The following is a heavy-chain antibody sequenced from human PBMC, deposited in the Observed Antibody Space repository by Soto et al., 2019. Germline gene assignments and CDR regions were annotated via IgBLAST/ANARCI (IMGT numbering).Heavy chain of an antibody. CDR1: GFTFSSYT. CDR2: ISSSSSTI. D-gene: IGHD4-4*01. Sequence: GGSLRLSCAASGFTFSSYTMNWVRQAPGKGLEWGSYISSSSSTIYYADSVKRRFTISRDNAKNSLYLQMNSLRDEDTAVYYCAREVVTPVFPFDYWGQGTLVTVSS. CDR3: AREVVTPVFPFDY. V-gene: IGHV3-48*02. J-gene: IGHJ4*02.